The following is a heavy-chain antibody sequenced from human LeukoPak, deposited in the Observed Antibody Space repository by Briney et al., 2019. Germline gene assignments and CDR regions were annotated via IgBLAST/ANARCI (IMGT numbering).Heavy chain of an antibody. CDR2: IYTSGST. V-gene: IGHV4-59*10. CDR3: AGGYDYGDGNWFDP. J-gene: IGHJ5*02. CDR1: GGAFSGYY. Sequence: PSETLSLTCAVYGGAFSGYYWSWIRQPAGKGLEWIGRIYTSGSTNYNPSLKSRVTMSVDTSKNQFSLKLSSVTAADTAVYYCAGGYDYGDGNWFDPWGQGTLVTVSS. D-gene: IGHD4-17*01.